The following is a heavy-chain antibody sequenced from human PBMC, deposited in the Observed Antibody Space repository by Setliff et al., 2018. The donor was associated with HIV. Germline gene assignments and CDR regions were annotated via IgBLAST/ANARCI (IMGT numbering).Heavy chain of an antibody. Sequence: SETLSLTCAVYGGSFSAYYWSWIRQPPGKGLEWIGEIDHSGGTNYNPSLESRVTISVDTSKSHVSLMLRSVTAADTAVYYCARAGNYGAFDGFDIWGQGTMVTVSS. J-gene: IGHJ3*02. CDR3: ARAGNYGAFDGFDI. CDR2: IDHSGGT. D-gene: IGHD1-7*01. CDR1: GGSFSAYY. V-gene: IGHV4-34*01.